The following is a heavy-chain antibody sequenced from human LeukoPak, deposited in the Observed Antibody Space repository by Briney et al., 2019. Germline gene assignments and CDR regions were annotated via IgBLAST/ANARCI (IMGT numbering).Heavy chain of an antibody. CDR3: ARAGGGTLNY. V-gene: IGHV6-1*01. CDR2: TYYRSKWYK. J-gene: IGHJ4*02. D-gene: IGHD1-7*01. Sequence: SQTLSLTCAISGDSVSSKSAAWTWIRQSPSRGLEWLGRTYYRSKWYKEYAVSVKSRITINPDTSKNQFSLQLNSVTPGDTAVYFCARAGGGTLNYWGQGTLVTVSS. CDR1: GDSVSSKSAA.